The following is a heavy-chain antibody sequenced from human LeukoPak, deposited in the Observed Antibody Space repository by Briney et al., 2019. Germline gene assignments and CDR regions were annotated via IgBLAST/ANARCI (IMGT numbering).Heavy chain of an antibody. Sequence: PSETLSLTCTVSGGSISSSSYYWGWIRQPPGKGLEWIGSIYYSGSTYYNPSLKSRVIISVDTSKNQSSLKLSSVTAADTAVYYCARHGDYVADAFDIWGQGTMVTVSS. CDR1: GGSISSSSYY. CDR3: ARHGDYVADAFDI. CDR2: IYYSGST. V-gene: IGHV4-39*07. D-gene: IGHD4-17*01. J-gene: IGHJ3*02.